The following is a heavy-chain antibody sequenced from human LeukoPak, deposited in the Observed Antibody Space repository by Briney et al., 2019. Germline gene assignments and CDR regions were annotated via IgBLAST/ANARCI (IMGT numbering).Heavy chain of an antibody. CDR1: GGSISSNNYY. CDR2: IYYSGRT. CDR3: ARGGEKDSSRVHDWFDP. J-gene: IGHJ5*02. D-gene: IGHD6-13*01. V-gene: IGHV4-39*01. Sequence: PSETLSLTCTVSGGSISSNNYYWGWLRQPPGKGLEWIGDIYYSGRTYYNPSLKSRLTISVDTSRNQLSLKLTSVTGADTAVHYCARGGEKDSSRVHDWFDPWGQGTLVTVSS.